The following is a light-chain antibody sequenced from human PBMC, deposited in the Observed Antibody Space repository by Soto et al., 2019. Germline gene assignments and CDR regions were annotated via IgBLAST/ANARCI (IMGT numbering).Light chain of an antibody. CDR2: GAS. V-gene: IGKV3-15*01. CDR1: HSVSSN. J-gene: IGKJ1*01. Sequence: EIVMTQSPATLSVSPVERATLSCRASHSVSSNLAWYQQKPGQAPRLLIYGASTRATGIPARFSGSGSGTEFTLTISSLQSEDFAIYFCQQYNNWPPDRTFGQGTKVEIK. CDR3: QQYNNWPPDRT.